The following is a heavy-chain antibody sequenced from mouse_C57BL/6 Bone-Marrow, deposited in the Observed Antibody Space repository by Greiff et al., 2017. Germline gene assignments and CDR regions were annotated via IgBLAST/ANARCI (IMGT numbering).Heavy chain of an antibody. CDR2: IYPGSGST. CDR3: ARPYYSNYWYFDV. CDR1: GYTFTSYW. D-gene: IGHD2-5*01. Sequence: QVQLQQPGAELVKPGASVKMSCKASGYTFTSYWITWVKQRPGQGLEWIGDIYPGSGSTNYNEKFKSKATLTVDTSASTAYMQLSRLTSEDSAVYYCARPYYSNYWYFDVWGTGTTVTVSS. V-gene: IGHV1-55*01. J-gene: IGHJ1*03.